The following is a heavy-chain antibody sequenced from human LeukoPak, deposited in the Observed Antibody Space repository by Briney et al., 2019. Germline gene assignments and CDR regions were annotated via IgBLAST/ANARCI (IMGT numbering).Heavy chain of an antibody. CDR3: ASDFWSGYYFDY. D-gene: IGHD3-3*01. CDR2: ISSSSSYI. J-gene: IGHJ4*02. Sequence: GGSLRLSCAASGFTFSSYSMNWVRQAPGKGLEWVSSISSSSSYIYYADSVKGRFTISRDNAKNSLYLQMNSLSAEDTAVYYCASDFWSGYYFDYWGQGTLVTVSS. CDR1: GFTFSSYS. V-gene: IGHV3-21*01.